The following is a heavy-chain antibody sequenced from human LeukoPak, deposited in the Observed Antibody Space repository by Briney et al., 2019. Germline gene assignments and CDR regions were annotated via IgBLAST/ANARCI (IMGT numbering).Heavy chain of an antibody. CDR2: IYYSGST. D-gene: IGHD6-19*01. CDR1: SSSISSYY. Sequence: SETLSLTCTVSSSSISSYYWSWIRQPPGKGLEWIGYIYYSGSTNYNPSLKSRVTISVDTSKNQFSLKLSSVTAADTAVYYCARDHSSGWSTDVNFAYWGQGTLVTVSS. V-gene: IGHV4-59*01. J-gene: IGHJ4*02. CDR3: ARDHSSGWSTDVNFAY.